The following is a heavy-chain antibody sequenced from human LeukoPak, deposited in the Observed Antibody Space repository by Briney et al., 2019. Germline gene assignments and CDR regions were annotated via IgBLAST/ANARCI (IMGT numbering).Heavy chain of an antibody. V-gene: IGHV4-39*02. CDR3: ARDCSGGSCFSGPLEY. J-gene: IGHJ4*02. D-gene: IGHD2-15*01. CDR2: IYYTGSS. Sequence: PSETLSLTCTVSGGSISYSSYYWGWIRQPPGKGLEWIGSIYYTGSSYYNPSLKSRVTISVDTSKNQFSLKLRSVTAADTAVYYCARDCSGGSCFSGPLEYWGQGTLVTVSS. CDR1: GGSISYSSYY.